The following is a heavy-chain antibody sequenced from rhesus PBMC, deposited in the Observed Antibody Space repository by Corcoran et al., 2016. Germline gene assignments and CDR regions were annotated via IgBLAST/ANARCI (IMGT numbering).Heavy chain of an antibody. CDR2: INGNSGSP. CDR1: GASISSNW. D-gene: IGHD2-2*01. V-gene: IGHV4-80*01. Sequence: QVQLQESGPGLVKPSETLSLTCTVSGASISSNWLSWLRQPPGKGREWIGEINGNSGSPNYHPSLKSRVTISKDASKNQFSLKMSSVTAADTAVYYCARVSSLDYWGQGVLVTVSS. CDR3: ARVSSLDY. J-gene: IGHJ4*01.